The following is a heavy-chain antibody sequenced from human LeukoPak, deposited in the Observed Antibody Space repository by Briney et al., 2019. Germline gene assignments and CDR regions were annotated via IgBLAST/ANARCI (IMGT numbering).Heavy chain of an antibody. Sequence: PGWSLRLSCAASGFTFSHYAMHWVRPGPGKGLEWVDFIWLDGSDRYHADSVKGRFAISRDNTKNTLYLQMNSLRAEDTAVYYCARHPAETWHDGFDIWGQGTMVTVSS. CDR1: GFTFSHYA. J-gene: IGHJ3*02. V-gene: IGHV3-33*01. CDR2: IWLDGSDR. CDR3: ARHPAETWHDGFDI.